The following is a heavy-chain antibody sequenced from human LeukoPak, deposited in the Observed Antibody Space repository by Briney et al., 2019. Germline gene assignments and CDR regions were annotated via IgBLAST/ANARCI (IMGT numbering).Heavy chain of an antibody. CDR3: AMRRVEMATIYAIDI. CDR1: GGSISSGSDY. V-gene: IGHV4-61*02. D-gene: IGHD5-24*01. CDR2: IYTSGST. J-gene: IGHJ3*02. Sequence: SETLSLTRTVSGGSISSGSDYWSWIRQPAGGGLEWIGRIYTSGSTNYNPSLKSRVTISVDTSKNQFSLKQSSVTAADTAVYYCAMRRVEMATIYAIDIWGQGTMVTVSS.